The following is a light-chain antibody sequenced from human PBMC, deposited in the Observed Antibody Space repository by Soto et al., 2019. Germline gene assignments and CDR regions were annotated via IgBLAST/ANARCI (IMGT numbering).Light chain of an antibody. CDR3: QQYNNWPLT. CDR1: QSVSSN. Sequence: EIVMTQSPATLSVSPGERATLSCRASQSVSSNLAWYQQKPGQAPKLLIYGTSTRATGIPARFSGSGSGTEFTLTISSLQSKDFAVYYCQQYNNWPLTFGGGTQVEIK. CDR2: GTS. J-gene: IGKJ4*01. V-gene: IGKV3-15*01.